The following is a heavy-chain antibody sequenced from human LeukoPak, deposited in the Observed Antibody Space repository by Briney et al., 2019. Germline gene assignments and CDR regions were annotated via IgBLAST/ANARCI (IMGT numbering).Heavy chain of an antibody. J-gene: IGHJ4*02. CDR1: GASSSSSSYF. D-gene: IGHD3-22*01. CDR3: ATTSYYYDSPDY. CDR2: IYYSWDT. V-gene: IGHV4-39*01. Sequence: SETLSLTCTVSGASSSSSSYFRGWIRQPPGKGLEWIGNIYYSWDTYYNPSLKSRVTISVDTSKNQFSLKLSSVTAADTAVYYCATTSYYYDSPDYWGQGTLVTVSS.